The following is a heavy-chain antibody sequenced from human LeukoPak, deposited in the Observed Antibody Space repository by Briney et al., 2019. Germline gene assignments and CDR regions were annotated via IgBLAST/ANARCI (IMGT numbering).Heavy chain of an antibody. Sequence: ASVKVSCKASGYTFTSYGISWVRQAPGQGLEWMGWISAYNGNTNYAQKLQGRVTMTTDTSTSTAYMELRSLRSDDTAVYYCARDFRRGSGSYYMSYWGQGTLVTVSS. CDR3: ARDFRRGSGSYYMSY. J-gene: IGHJ4*02. CDR1: GYTFTSYG. D-gene: IGHD3-10*01. V-gene: IGHV1-18*01. CDR2: ISAYNGNT.